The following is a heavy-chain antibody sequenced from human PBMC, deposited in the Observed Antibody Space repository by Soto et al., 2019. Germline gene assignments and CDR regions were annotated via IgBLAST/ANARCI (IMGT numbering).Heavy chain of an antibody. Sequence: EVPLVESGGGLVQPGGSLRLSCAASGFTFSSYNMHWVRQATGKGLEWVSAIGTAGDTYYPGSVKGRFTISRENAKNSLYLQMNSLRAGDTAVYYCARVGRLRFFDYWGQGTLVTVSS. CDR1: GFTFSSYN. D-gene: IGHD5-12*01. J-gene: IGHJ4*02. CDR3: ARVGRLRFFDY. V-gene: IGHV3-13*04. CDR2: IGTAGDT.